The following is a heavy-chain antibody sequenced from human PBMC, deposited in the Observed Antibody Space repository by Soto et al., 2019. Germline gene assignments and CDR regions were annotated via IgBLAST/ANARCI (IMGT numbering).Heavy chain of an antibody. D-gene: IGHD3-3*01. Sequence: QVHLVQSGAEVKKPGASVKVSCTASGYDFNIYDIHWVRPSTVQGLGWMGSMTPKRETPGYAPKLQGRLTMTSATSRSAVYMELSSLGSGATVVYFGAGGGHVFWSGETYYSAVAGWGQGPTVTVSS. CDR3: AGGGHVFWSGETYYSAVAG. J-gene: IGHJ6*02. V-gene: IGHV1-8*01. CDR2: MTPKRETP. CDR1: GYDFNIYD.